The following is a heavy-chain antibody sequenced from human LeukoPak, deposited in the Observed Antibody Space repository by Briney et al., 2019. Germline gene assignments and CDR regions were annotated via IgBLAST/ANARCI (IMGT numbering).Heavy chain of an antibody. D-gene: IGHD6-13*01. Sequence: ASVKVSCKASGYIFTSYYIHWVRQAPGQGLEWVGIINPSGGNTNYAQKFQGRVTMTRDMSTSTVYMELSSLTSEDTAVYSCARGSSSWYMVPLGYYMDVWGKGTTVTISS. CDR1: GYIFTSYY. V-gene: IGHV1-46*01. J-gene: IGHJ6*03. CDR2: INPSGGNT. CDR3: ARGSSSWYMVPLGYYMDV.